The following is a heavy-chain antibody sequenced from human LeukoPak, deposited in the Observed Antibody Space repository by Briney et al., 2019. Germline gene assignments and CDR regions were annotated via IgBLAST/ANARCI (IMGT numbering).Heavy chain of an antibody. D-gene: IGHD1-26*01. J-gene: IGHJ5*02. V-gene: IGHV4-34*01. CDR1: GGSFSGYY. CDR2: INHSGRT. Sequence: SETLSLTCAVYGGSFSGYYWNWIRQPPGKGLEWIGEINHSGRTNYNPSLKSRVTISVDTSKKQFSLKLSSVTAADTAVYYCASNRGGAPGFDPWGQGTLVTVSS. CDR3: ASNRGGAPGFDP.